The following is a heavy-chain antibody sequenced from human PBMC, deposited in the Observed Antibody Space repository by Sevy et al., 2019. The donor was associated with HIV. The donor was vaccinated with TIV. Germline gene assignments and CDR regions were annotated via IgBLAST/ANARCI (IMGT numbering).Heavy chain of an antibody. D-gene: IGHD2-15*01. CDR1: GGTFSSYA. CDR2: IIPIFGTA. CDR3: ASIYCSGGSCYWSSYYYGMDV. J-gene: IGHJ6*02. Sequence: ASVKVSCKASGGTFSSYAISWVRQAPGQGLEWMGGIIPIFGTANYAQKFQGRVTITADESTSTAYMELRSLRSEDTAVYYCASIYCSGGSCYWSSYYYGMDVWGQGTTVTVSS. V-gene: IGHV1-69*13.